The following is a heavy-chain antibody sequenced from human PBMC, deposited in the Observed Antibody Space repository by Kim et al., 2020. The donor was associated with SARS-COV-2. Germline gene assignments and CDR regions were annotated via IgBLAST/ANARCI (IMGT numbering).Heavy chain of an antibody. CDR2: ISGSGGST. Sequence: GGSLRLSCAASGFTFSSYAMSWVRQAPGKGLEWVSAISGSGGSTYYADSVKGRFTISRDNSKNTLYLQMNSLRAEDTAVYYCAKESWDSSWYGVVWFDPWGQGTLVTVSS. CDR3: AKESWDSSWYGVVWFDP. CDR1: GFTFSSYA. D-gene: IGHD6-13*01. V-gene: IGHV3-23*01. J-gene: IGHJ5*02.